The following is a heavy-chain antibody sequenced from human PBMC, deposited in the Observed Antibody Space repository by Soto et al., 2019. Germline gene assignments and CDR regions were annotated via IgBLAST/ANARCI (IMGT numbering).Heavy chain of an antibody. CDR3: ARVGFYSDMHS. CDR2: IYYSGTT. J-gene: IGHJ4*02. Sequence: SETLSLTCTVSGGSISSGDYYWSWIRQPPGKGLEWIGYIYYSGTTSYNPSLKSRVTISVDRTKNQFSLNLSSVTAADTAVSYCARVGFYSDMHSWGQGTLVTVSS. D-gene: IGHD3-22*01. CDR1: GGSISSGDYY. V-gene: IGHV4-30-4*01.